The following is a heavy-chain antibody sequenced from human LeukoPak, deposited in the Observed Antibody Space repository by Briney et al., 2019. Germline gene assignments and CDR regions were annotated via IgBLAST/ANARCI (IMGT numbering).Heavy chain of an antibody. CDR1: GYTLTSCD. D-gene: IGHD6-19*01. Sequence: ASVKVSCKASGYTLTSCDINWVRQATGQGLEWMRWMNPNSGNTGYGQSFQGRITMTRDISIGTAYMELSNLTSEDTAIYYCTRGSSGRRDNWGQGTLVTVSA. CDR3: TRGSSGRRDN. V-gene: IGHV1-8*01. J-gene: IGHJ4*02. CDR2: MNPNSGNT.